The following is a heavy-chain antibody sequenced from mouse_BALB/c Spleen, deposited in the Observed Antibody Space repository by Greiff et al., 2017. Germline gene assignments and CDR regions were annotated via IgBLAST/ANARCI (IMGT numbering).Heavy chain of an antibody. CDR1: GFTFSSYG. D-gene: IGHD1-1*01. CDR3: ARQGTTTTPRYFDY. Sequence: EVKLVESGGDLVKPGGSLKLSCAASGFTFSSYGMSWVRQTPDKRLEWVATISSGGSYTYYPDSVKGRFTISRDNAKNTLYLQMSSLKSEDTAMYYCARQGTTTTPRYFDYWGQGTTLTVSS. V-gene: IGHV5-6*01. J-gene: IGHJ2*01. CDR2: ISSGGSYT.